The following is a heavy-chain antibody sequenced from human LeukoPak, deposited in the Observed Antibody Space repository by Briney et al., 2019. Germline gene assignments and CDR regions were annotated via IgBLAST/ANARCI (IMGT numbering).Heavy chain of an antibody. V-gene: IGHV4-30-4*08. CDR3: ARGPSGSYYYFDC. CDR1: GGSISSGDYY. CDR2: IYYSGST. J-gene: IGHJ4*02. D-gene: IGHD1-26*01. Sequence: PSETLSLTCTVSGGSISSGDYYWSWIRQPPGKGLEWIGYIYYSGSTYYNPSLKSRVTISVDTSKNQFSLKLSSVTAADTAVYYCARGPSGSYYYFDCWGQGTLVTVSS.